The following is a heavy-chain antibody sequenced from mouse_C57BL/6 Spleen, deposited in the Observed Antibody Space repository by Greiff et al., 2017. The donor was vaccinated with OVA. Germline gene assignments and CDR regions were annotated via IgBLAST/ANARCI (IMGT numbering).Heavy chain of an antibody. CDR2: ISNGGGST. Sequence: EVKLMESGGGLVQPGGSLKLSCAASGFTFSDYYMYWVRQTPEKRLEWVAYISNGGGSTYYTHTVKGQFTISRDNAKNTLYLQMSRLKSEDTAMYYCARQEVGYFDVWGTGTTVTVSS. CDR1: GFTFSDYY. J-gene: IGHJ1*03. CDR3: ARQEVGYFDV. V-gene: IGHV5-12*01.